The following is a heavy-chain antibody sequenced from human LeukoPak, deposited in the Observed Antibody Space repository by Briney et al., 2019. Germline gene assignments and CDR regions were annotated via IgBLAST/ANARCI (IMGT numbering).Heavy chain of an antibody. Sequence: GGSLRLSCAASEFTFSSYWMSWVRQAPGKGLEWVANIKQDGSEKYYVDSVKGRFTISRDNAKNSLYLQMNSLRAEDTAVYYCARGGYDSSGYYYLYWYFDLWGRGTLVTVSS. CDR3: ARGGYDSSGYYYLYWYFDL. V-gene: IGHV3-7*01. CDR2: IKQDGSEK. J-gene: IGHJ2*01. CDR1: EFTFSSYW. D-gene: IGHD3-22*01.